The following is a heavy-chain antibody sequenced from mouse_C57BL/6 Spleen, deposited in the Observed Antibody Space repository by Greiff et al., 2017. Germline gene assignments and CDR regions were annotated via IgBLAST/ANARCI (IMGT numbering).Heavy chain of an antibody. J-gene: IGHJ1*03. CDR1: GYSITSGYY. CDR3: ARGATVGGYFDV. CDR2: ISYDGSN. V-gene: IGHV3-6*01. D-gene: IGHD1-1*01. Sequence: EVQLQQSGPGLVKPSQSLSLTCSVTGYSITSGYYWNWIRQFPGNKLEWMGYISYDGSNNYNPSLKNRISITRDTSKNQFFLKLNSVTTEDTATYYCARGATVGGYFDVWGTGTTVTVSS.